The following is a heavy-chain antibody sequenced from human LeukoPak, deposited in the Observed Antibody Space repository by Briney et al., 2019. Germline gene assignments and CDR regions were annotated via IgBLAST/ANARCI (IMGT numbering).Heavy chain of an antibody. D-gene: IGHD5-18*01. V-gene: IGHV1-46*02. J-gene: IGHJ4*02. CDR3: ARPISGYNFGYVY. CDR2: INPSGGSA. CDR1: GYTFNSYY. Sequence: ASVKISCKASGYTFNSYYMHWVRQAPGQGLEWMGIINPSGGSASYAQKFQGRVTMTRDTSTSTVYMELSSLRSEDTAVYYCARPISGYNFGYVYWGQGTLVTVSS.